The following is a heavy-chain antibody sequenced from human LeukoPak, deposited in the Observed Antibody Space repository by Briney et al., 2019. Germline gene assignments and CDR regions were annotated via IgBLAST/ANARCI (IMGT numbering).Heavy chain of an antibody. CDR1: GYTFTSYG. D-gene: IGHD3-9*01. Sequence: ASVRVSCKAXGYTFTSYGISWGRQAPGQGGERMGWISAYNGNTNYAQKLQCRVTMTTDTSTSTAYMELRSLRSDDTAVYYCARDPYYDILTGYRGYDYWGQGTLVTVSS. J-gene: IGHJ4*02. CDR3: ARDPYYDILTGYRGYDY. V-gene: IGHV1-18*01. CDR2: ISAYNGNT.